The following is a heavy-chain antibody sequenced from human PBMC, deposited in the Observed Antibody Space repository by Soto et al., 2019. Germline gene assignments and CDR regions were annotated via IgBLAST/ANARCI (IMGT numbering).Heavy chain of an antibody. D-gene: IGHD4-17*01. Sequence: ASVKVSCKASGYTFTSYDINWVRQATGQGLEWMGWMNPNSGNTGYAQKFQGKVTMTRKTSISTAYMELSSLRSEDTAVYYCARAYPLTVTTNYYYYGMDVWGQGTTVTVS. CDR2: MNPNSGNT. CDR1: GYTFTSYD. CDR3: ARAYPLTVTTNYYYYGMDV. J-gene: IGHJ6*02. V-gene: IGHV1-8*01.